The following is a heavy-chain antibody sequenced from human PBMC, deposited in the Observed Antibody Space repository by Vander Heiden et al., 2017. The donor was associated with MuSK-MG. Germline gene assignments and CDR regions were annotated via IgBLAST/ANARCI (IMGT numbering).Heavy chain of an antibody. Sequence: QVQLVQSGAEVKKPGAAVKVSCTVYGYIYTSYGISWVRQAPGQGLEWMGWISAYNGNTNYAQKLQGRVTMTTDTSTSTAYMELRSLRSDDTAVYYCARVSSTSSQFRGFDPWGQGTLVTVSS. CDR3: ARVSSTSSQFRGFDP. CDR2: ISAYNGNT. J-gene: IGHJ5*02. D-gene: IGHD2-2*01. CDR1: GYIYTSYG. V-gene: IGHV1-18*04.